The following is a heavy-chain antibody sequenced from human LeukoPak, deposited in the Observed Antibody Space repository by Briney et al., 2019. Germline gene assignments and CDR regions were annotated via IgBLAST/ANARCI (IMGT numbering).Heavy chain of an antibody. V-gene: IGHV3-48*03. J-gene: IGHJ4*02. CDR1: GFIFSNYE. Sequence: GGSLRLSCAGSGFIFSNYEMNWVRQAPGKGLEWVSYISSTGSDIYYADSVKGRFTISRDNAENSLYLQMNSLRAEDTAVYYCARDLPTGTYRAYFDNWGQGTLVTVSS. D-gene: IGHD1-26*01. CDR2: ISSTGSDI. CDR3: ARDLPTGTYRAYFDN.